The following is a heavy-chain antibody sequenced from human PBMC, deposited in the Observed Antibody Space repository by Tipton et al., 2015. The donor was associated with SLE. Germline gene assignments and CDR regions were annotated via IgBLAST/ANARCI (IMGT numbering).Heavy chain of an antibody. D-gene: IGHD3-22*01. V-gene: IGHV3-30*04. CDR2: ISYDGSNK. CDR3: ASESYYDSSRGAFDI. Sequence: SLRLSCAVSGFTFSSYAMHWVRQAPGKGLEWVAVISYDGSNKYYADSVKGRFTIPRDNSKNTLYLHMNSLRAEGTAVYYCASESYYDSSRGAFDIWGQGTVVTVAS. CDR1: GFTFSSYA. J-gene: IGHJ3*02.